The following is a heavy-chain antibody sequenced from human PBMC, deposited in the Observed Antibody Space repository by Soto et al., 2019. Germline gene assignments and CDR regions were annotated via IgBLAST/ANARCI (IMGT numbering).Heavy chain of an antibody. V-gene: IGHV3-48*03. CDR1: GFTFSSYE. D-gene: IGHD6-19*01. CDR2: ISYSGSTI. CDR3: ARTYGIAVAGNN. Sequence: EVQLVESGGGLVQPGGSLRLSCVASGFTFSSYEMNWVRQAPGKGLEWVSYISYSGSTIHYADSVKGRFTISRDNAKSSLYLQMTSLRAEDTAVYYCARTYGIAVAGNNWGQGTLVTVSS. J-gene: IGHJ4*02.